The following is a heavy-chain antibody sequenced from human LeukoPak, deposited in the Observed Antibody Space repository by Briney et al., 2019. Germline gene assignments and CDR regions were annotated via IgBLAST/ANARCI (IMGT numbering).Heavy chain of an antibody. V-gene: IGHV4-39*07. J-gene: IGHJ3*02. Sequence: SETLSLTCTVSGGSISSSSYYWGWIRQPPGKGLEWIGSIYYSGSTYYNPSLKSRVTISVDTSKNQFSLKLSSVTAADTAVYYCARGIAAAGDAFDIWGQGTMVTVSS. CDR2: IYYSGST. CDR1: GGSISSSSYY. CDR3: ARGIAAAGDAFDI. D-gene: IGHD6-13*01.